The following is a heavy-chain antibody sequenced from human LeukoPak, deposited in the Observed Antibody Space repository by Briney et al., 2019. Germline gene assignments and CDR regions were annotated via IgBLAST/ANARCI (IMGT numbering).Heavy chain of an antibody. CDR3: ARDMGLHSFITETGTYSLHPAFDY. J-gene: IGHJ4*02. Sequence: PSETLSLICTVSGDSVNSGSYYWNWIRQPPGKGLEWIGFIYSSGNTNYNPSLKSRVTISVDTSKNQFSLKLNSVTAADTAIYYCARDMGLHSFITETGTYSLHPAFDYWGQGTLVTVSS. V-gene: IGHV4-61*01. D-gene: IGHD1-26*01. CDR2: IYSSGNT. CDR1: GDSVNSGSYY.